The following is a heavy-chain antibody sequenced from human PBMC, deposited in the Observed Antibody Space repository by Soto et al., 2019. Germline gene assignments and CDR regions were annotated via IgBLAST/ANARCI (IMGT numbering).Heavy chain of an antibody. CDR1: DGSMNSDSSY. Sequence: SETLSLTCRVSDGSMNSDSSYWGWIRQPPGKGLEWIGVINHSGSTYHNLSLKGRVTMSVDASRNQFSLKLTSMTAADTAVYYCARLGGYVSVGYYYLWDSWGQGTLVTVSA. CDR2: INHSGST. D-gene: IGHD3-22*01. J-gene: IGHJ4*02. V-gene: IGHV4-39*01. CDR3: ARLGGYVSVGYYYLWDS.